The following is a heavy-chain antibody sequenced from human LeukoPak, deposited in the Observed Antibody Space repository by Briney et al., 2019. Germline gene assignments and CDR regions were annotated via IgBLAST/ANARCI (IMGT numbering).Heavy chain of an antibody. D-gene: IGHD4-23*01. J-gene: IGHJ4*02. CDR1: GGSFSGYY. V-gene: IGHV4-34*01. CDR2: INHSGST. CDR3: ARVSAVVTLGY. Sequence: ASETLSLTCAVYGGSFSGYYWRWIRQPPGKGLEWIGEINHSGSTNYNPSLKSRVTITVDTSKNQFSLKLSSVTAADTAVYYCARVSAVVTLGYWGQGTLVTVSS.